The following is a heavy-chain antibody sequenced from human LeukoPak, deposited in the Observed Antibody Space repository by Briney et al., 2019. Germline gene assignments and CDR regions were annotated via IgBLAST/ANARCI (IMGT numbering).Heavy chain of an antibody. V-gene: IGHV1-69*06. Sequence: ASVTVSCKASGGPLSSYAINWVRQAPGQGLEWMGGIIPVYGTTNFAQRFLGRVTITADKSTSTVYMELNSLRSTDTALYFCARGGPHGSGSLLGFDFWGQGTLVTVSS. D-gene: IGHD3-10*01. CDR2: IIPVYGTT. CDR1: GGPLSSYA. CDR3: ARGGPHGSGSLLGFDF. J-gene: IGHJ4*02.